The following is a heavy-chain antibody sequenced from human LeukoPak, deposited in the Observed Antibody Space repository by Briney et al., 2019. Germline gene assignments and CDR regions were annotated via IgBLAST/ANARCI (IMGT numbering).Heavy chain of an antibody. CDR3: ARNTYGQKWYFDY. D-gene: IGHD5-18*01. V-gene: IGHV4-61*02. Sequence: SQTLSLTCTVSGGSISSGSYYWNWIRQPPGNGLEWIGRIYTSESTNYNPSLKGRVTISVDTSKNQFSLKLSSVTAADTAVYYCARNTYGQKWYFDYWGQGTLVTVSS. CDR2: IYTSEST. J-gene: IGHJ4*02. CDR1: GGSISSGSYY.